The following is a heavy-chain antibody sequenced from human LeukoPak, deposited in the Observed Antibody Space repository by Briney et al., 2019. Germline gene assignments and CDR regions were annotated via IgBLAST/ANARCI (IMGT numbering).Heavy chain of an antibody. V-gene: IGHV4-34*01. J-gene: IGHJ3*02. CDR2: ITRSGST. CDR3: ARWESGAFDI. D-gene: IGHD1-26*01. Sequence: SETLSLTCAVYGGSLSGYYWSWIRQPPGKGLEWIGEITRSGSTTYKSSLKSRVTISVDTSKNQFPLKLTSVTDADTAVYYCARWESGAFDIWGHGTKVTVSS. CDR1: GGSLSGYY.